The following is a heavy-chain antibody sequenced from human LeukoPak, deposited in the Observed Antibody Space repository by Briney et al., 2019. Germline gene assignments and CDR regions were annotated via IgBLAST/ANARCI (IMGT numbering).Heavy chain of an antibody. J-gene: IGHJ6*03. CDR1: GGTFSSYA. Sequence: SVKVSCKASGGTFSSYAISWVRQAPGQGLEWMGGIIPIFGTANYAQKFQGRVTITADKSTSTAYMELRSLRSDDTAVYYCARNMVATIADYYYYMDVWGKGTTVTVSS. V-gene: IGHV1-69*06. D-gene: IGHD5-12*01. CDR2: IIPIFGTA. CDR3: ARNMVATIADYYYYMDV.